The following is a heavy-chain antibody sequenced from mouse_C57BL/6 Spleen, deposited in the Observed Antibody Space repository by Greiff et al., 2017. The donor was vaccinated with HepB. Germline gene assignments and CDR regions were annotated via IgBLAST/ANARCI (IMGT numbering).Heavy chain of an antibody. J-gene: IGHJ2*01. CDR2: INPSTGGT. V-gene: IGHV1-42*01. D-gene: IGHD1-1*01. Sequence: DVKLVESGPELVKPGASVKISCKASGYSFTGYYMNWVKQSPEKSLEWIGEINPSTGGTTYNQKFKAKATLTVDKSSSTAYMQLKSRTSEDSAVYYCARRGDYGSLGGYWGQGTTLTVSS. CDR3: ARRGDYGSLGGY. CDR1: GYSFTGYY.